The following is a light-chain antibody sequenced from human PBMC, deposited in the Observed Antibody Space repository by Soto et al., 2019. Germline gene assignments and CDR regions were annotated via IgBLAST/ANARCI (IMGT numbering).Light chain of an antibody. CDR1: QSVSSY. J-gene: IGKJ4*01. CDR3: QQRSNWPLT. Sequence: EIVLTQSPATLSLSPGERATLSCRASQSVSSYLAWYQQKPGQAPRLLIYDASNRATGIPARFSGSGSGTDFTLTICSLEPEDFAVHYCQQRSNWPLTFGGGTKVEIK. CDR2: DAS. V-gene: IGKV3-11*01.